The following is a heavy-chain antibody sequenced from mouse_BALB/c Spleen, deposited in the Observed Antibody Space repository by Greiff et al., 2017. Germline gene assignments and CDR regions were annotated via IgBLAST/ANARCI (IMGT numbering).Heavy chain of an antibody. CDR1: GFNIKDTY. V-gene: IGHV14-3*02. CDR3: ALTTVVPY. Sequence: VQLQQSGAELVKPGASVKLSCTASGFNIKDTYMHWVKQRPEQGLEWIGRIDPANGNTKYDPKFQGKATITADTSSNTAYLQLSSLTSEDTAVYYCALTTVVPYWGQGTTLTVSS. D-gene: IGHD1-1*01. J-gene: IGHJ2*01. CDR2: IDPANGNT.